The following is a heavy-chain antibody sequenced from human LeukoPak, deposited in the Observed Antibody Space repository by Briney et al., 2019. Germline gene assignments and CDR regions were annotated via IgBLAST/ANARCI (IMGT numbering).Heavy chain of an antibody. J-gene: IGHJ4*02. CDR1: GFTFSSYG. Sequence: GGSLRLSCAASGFTFSSYGMHWVRQAPGKGLEWVAVISYDGSNKYYADSVKGRFSISRDNSKNTLYLQMNSLRAEDTAVYYCARDPGYAIYYFDYWGQGTLVTVSS. CDR2: ISYDGSNK. D-gene: IGHD3-9*01. CDR3: ARDPGYAIYYFDY. V-gene: IGHV3-30*03.